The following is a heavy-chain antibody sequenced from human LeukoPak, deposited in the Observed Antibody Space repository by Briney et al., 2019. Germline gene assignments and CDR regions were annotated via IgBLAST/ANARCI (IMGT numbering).Heavy chain of an antibody. D-gene: IGHD3-22*01. V-gene: IGHV3-48*03. CDR2: ISSSGSTI. J-gene: IGHJ3*02. CDR1: GFTFSSYE. Sequence: GGSLRLSCAASGFTFSSYEMNWVRQAPGKGLEWVSYISSSGSTIYYADSVKGRFTISRDNAKNSLYLQMNSLRAEDTAVYYCARDSNYYDSSGYYQDAFDIWGQGTMVTVSS. CDR3: ARDSNYYDSSGYYQDAFDI.